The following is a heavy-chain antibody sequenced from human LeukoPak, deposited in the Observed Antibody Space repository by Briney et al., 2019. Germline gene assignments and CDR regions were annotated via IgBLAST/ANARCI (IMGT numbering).Heavy chain of an antibody. CDR1: GYTLTELS. Sequence: ASVKVSCKVSGYTLTELSMHWVRQAPGKGLEWMGGFDPEDGEAIYAQKFQGRVTMTEDTSTDTAYMELSSLRSEDTAVYYCAKTRPAAIRPLFDYWGQGTLVTVSS. D-gene: IGHD2-2*01. J-gene: IGHJ4*02. CDR3: AKTRPAAIRPLFDY. V-gene: IGHV1-24*01. CDR2: FDPEDGEA.